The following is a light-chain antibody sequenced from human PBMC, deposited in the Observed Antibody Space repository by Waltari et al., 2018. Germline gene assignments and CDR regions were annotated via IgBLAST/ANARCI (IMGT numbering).Light chain of an antibody. J-gene: IGKJ4*01. Sequence: ETVLTQSPGTLSLLPGESATLSCRASQSLTNNDLAWYQQRPGQAPRLLIYDASTRVNVIPDRFRGGGSGTDFTLTINRLEPEDFAVYYCQQYGSSPVTFGGGTKIEIK. CDR2: DAS. V-gene: IGKV3-20*01. CDR3: QQYGSSPVT. CDR1: QSLTNND.